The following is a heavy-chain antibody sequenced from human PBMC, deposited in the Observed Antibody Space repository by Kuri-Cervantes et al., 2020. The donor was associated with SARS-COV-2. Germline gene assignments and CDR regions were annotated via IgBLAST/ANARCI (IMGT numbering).Heavy chain of an antibody. Sequence: GGSLRLSCAASGFTFSSHWIHWVRQAPGKGLVWVSRINPDGSYTNNADSVKGRFTLSRDNAKNMLFLQMNSLRAEDTAVNYCVRDGDHWNFDYWGQGTLVTVSS. CDR3: VRDGDHWNFDY. V-gene: IGHV3-74*01. J-gene: IGHJ4*02. CDR1: GFTFSSHW. CDR2: INPDGSYT. D-gene: IGHD1-1*01.